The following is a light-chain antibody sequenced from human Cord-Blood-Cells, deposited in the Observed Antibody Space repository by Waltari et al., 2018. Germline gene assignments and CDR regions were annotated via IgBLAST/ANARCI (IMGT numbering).Light chain of an antibody. J-gene: IGKJ3*01. CDR2: DAS. CDR1: QSVSSY. CDR3: QQRSNWPPGT. V-gene: IGKV3-11*01. Sequence: EIVLTQSPATLSLSPGDRATLSCRASQSVSSYLAWYQRKPGQAPRLLIYDASDRATGNPTRFSGSGSGTDFTLTISGLEPEDVAVYYCQQRSNWPPGTFGPGTKVDIK.